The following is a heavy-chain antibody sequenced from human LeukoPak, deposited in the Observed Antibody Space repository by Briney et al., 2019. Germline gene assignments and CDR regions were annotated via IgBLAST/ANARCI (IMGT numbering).Heavy chain of an antibody. CDR2: INAGNGNT. CDR1: GYTFTSYA. D-gene: IGHD5-18*01. J-gene: IGHJ4*02. V-gene: IGHV1-3*01. CDR3: ARVVRGYSYGTFDY. Sequence: ASVKVSCKASGYTFTSYAMHWVRQAPGQRLEWMEWINAGNGNTKYSQKFQGRVTITRDTSASTAYMELSSLRSEDTAVYYCARVVRGYSYGTFDYWGQGTLVTVSS.